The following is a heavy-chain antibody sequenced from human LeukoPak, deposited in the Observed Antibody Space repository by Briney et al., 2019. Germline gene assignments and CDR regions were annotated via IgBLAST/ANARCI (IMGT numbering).Heavy chain of an antibody. J-gene: IGHJ4*02. V-gene: IGHV3-53*01. D-gene: IGHD6-19*01. CDR2: IYSGGST. Sequence: GGSLRLSCAASGFTVSSNYMSWVRQAPGKGLEWVSVIYSGGSTYYADSVRGRFTISRNNSKNTLYLQMNSLRAEDTAVYYCARDSSGWYCFDYWGQGTLVTVSS. CDR1: GFTVSSNY. CDR3: ARDSSGWYCFDY.